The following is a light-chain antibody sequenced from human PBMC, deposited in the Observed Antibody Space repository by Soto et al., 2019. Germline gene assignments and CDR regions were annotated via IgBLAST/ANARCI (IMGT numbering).Light chain of an antibody. V-gene: IGKV1-5*01. J-gene: IGKJ3*01. CDR1: QSISSW. CDR2: DAS. Sequence: DIQMTQSPSTLSASVGDRVTITCRASQSISSWLAWYQQKPGKAPKLLIYDASSVESGVPSRFSGSGSGTEFTLTISSLQSEDFAVYYCQQYNNRPFTFGPGTKVDI. CDR3: QQYNNRPFT.